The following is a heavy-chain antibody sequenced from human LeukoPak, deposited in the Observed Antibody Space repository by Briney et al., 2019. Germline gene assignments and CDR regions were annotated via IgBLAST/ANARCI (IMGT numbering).Heavy chain of an antibody. CDR3: ARGLGIAAAGTFDY. Sequence: SQTLSLTCAVYGGSFSGYYWSWIRQPPGKGLEWIGEINHSGSTNYNPSLKSRVTISVDTSKNQFSLKLSSVTAADTAVYYCARGLGIAAAGTFDYWGQGTLVTVSS. CDR2: INHSGST. CDR1: GGSFSGYY. D-gene: IGHD6-13*01. J-gene: IGHJ4*02. V-gene: IGHV4-34*01.